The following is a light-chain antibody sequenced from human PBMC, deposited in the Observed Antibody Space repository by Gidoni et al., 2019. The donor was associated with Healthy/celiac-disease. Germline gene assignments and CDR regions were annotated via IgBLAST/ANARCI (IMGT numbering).Light chain of an antibody. Sequence: EIVMTQSPATLSVSPGERATLSCRASQSVSSNLAWYQQKPGQAPRLLIYGASTRATGIPARLSGSGSGTEFTLTISSLQSEDFAVYYCQQYNNRYTFGQXTKLEIK. CDR3: QQYNNRYT. V-gene: IGKV3-15*01. J-gene: IGKJ2*01. CDR1: QSVSSN. CDR2: GAS.